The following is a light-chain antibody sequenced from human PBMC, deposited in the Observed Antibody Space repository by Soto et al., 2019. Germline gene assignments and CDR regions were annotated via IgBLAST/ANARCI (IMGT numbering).Light chain of an antibody. CDR3: QQRSNWPPWT. J-gene: IGKJ1*01. Sequence: EIVLTQSPATLSLSPGERATLSCRASQSVSSYLAWYQQKPGQAPRLLIYDASNMATGIPARLSGSGSGTDFTLTISSLEPEDVAVYYCQQRSNWPPWTFGQGTKVEIK. V-gene: IGKV3-11*01. CDR1: QSVSSY. CDR2: DAS.